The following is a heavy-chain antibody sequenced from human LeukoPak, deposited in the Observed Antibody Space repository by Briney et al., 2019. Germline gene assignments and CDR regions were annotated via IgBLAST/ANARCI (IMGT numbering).Heavy chain of an antibody. CDR1: GGSFSGYY. CDR3: VSTGYDFWSGYYNWFDP. J-gene: IGHJ5*02. D-gene: IGHD3-3*01. CDR2: INHSGST. Sequence: SETLSLTCAVYGGSFSGYYWSWIRQPPGKGLEWIGEINHSGSTNYNPSLKSRVTISVDTSKNQFSLKLSSVTAADTAVYYCVSTGYDFWSGYYNWFDPWGQGTLVTVSS. V-gene: IGHV4-34*01.